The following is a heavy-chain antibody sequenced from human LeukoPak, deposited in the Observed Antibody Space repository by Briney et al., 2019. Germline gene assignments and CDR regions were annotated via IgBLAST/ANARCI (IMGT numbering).Heavy chain of an antibody. Sequence: GGSLRLSCATSGFSFSNYYMNWIRQAPGKGLEWVSYISGSSSDTNYADSVKGRFTISRDNAKNSLYLQMNSLRAEDTAVYYCARTPRQPDYWGQEALGTVSS. CDR1: GFSFSNYY. V-gene: IGHV3-11*03. J-gene: IGHJ4*02. CDR2: ISGSSSDT. CDR3: ARTPRQPDY. D-gene: IGHD2-15*01.